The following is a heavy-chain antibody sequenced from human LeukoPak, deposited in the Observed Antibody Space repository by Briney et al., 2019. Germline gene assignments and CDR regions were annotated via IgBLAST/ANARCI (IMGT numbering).Heavy chain of an antibody. J-gene: IGHJ4*02. CDR3: AREVEYSYGY. V-gene: IGHV1-46*01. D-gene: IGHD5-18*01. Sequence: ASVKVSCKASGYTFTSYYMHWVRQAPGQGLEWVGIINPSGGSTSYAQKFQGRVTMTRDTSTSTACMELRSLRSDDTAVYYCAREVEYSYGYWGQGTLVTVSS. CDR1: GYTFTSYY. CDR2: INPSGGST.